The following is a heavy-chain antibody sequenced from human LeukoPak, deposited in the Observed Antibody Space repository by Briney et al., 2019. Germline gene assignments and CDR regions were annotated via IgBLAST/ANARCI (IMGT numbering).Heavy chain of an antibody. CDR1: GYSFTTYW. V-gene: IGHV5-51*01. CDR3: ARDSSGYSLFDY. Sequence: HGESLKISCKGSGYSFTTYWIAWVRQMPGKGLEWMGIIYPGDSDTRYSPSFQGQVSISADKSISTAYLQWRSLKASDTAMYYCARDSSGYSLFDYWGQGTQVTVSS. D-gene: IGHD3-22*01. J-gene: IGHJ4*02. CDR2: IYPGDSDT.